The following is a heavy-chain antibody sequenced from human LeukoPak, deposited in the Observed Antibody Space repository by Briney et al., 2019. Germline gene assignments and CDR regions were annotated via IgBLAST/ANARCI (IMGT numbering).Heavy chain of an antibody. D-gene: IGHD2-2*01. CDR2: INPNSGGT. CDR1: GYTFTGYY. CDR3: ASEDEGYCSSTSCLNGMDV. Sequence: ASVKVSCKASGYTFTGYYIHWVRQAPGQGLEWMGRINPNSGGTNYAQKFQGRVTMTRDTSIRTAYMELNRLRSDDTAVYYCASEDEGYCSSTSCLNGMDVWGQGTTATVSS. J-gene: IGHJ6*02. V-gene: IGHV1-2*06.